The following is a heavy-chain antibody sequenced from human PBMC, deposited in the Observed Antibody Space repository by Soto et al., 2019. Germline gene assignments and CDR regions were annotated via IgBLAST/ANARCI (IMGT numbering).Heavy chain of an antibody. CDR1: GCSPTTTTG. CDR2: IYLSGRT. D-gene: IGHD2-21*01. Sequence: PSPTLSLTSAFSGCSPTTTTGSCWVRHPRGRGLGWIGEIYLSGRTNCNPSLKSRVTIAVDKSRNQLFLNLSSVTAADTAVYYCARSPYSFFAFDIWGLGTMVTVSS. V-gene: IGHV4-4*02. CDR3: ARSPYSFFAFDI. J-gene: IGHJ3*02.